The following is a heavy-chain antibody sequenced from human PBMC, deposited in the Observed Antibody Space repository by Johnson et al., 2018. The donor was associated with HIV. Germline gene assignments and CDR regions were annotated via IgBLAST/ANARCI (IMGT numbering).Heavy chain of an antibody. Sequence: LVESGGGLVKSGGSLRLSCAASGLTFKNVWMSWVRQAPGQGLEWVGRIKTKPDGGTTDYAAPVKGRFTISRDDSKDTLYLQMSSLKTDDTAVYYCTTDYHAVFGGFDIWGQGTMVTVSS. CDR1: GLTFKNVW. CDR2: IKTKPDGGTT. D-gene: IGHD4-23*01. CDR3: TTDYHAVFGGFDI. V-gene: IGHV3-15*01. J-gene: IGHJ3*02.